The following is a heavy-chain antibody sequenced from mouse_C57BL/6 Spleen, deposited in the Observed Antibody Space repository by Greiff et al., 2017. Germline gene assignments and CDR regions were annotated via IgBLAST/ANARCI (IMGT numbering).Heavy chain of an antibody. CDR2: IYPGDGDT. J-gene: IGHJ4*01. D-gene: IGHD2-4*01. Sequence: VKLVESGAELVKPGASVKISCKASGYAFSSYWMNWVKQRPGKGLEWIGQIYPGDGDTNYNGKFKGKATLTADKSSSTAYMQLSSLTSEDSAVYFCARSRDYDYGYYYAMDYWGQGTSVTVSS. CDR1: GYAFSSYW. V-gene: IGHV1-80*01. CDR3: ARSRDYDYGYYYAMDY.